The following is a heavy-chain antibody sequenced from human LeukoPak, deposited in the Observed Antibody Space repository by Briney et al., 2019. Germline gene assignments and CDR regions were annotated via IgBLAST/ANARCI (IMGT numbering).Heavy chain of an antibody. CDR1: GGSISRSDYY. V-gene: IGHV4-39*01. D-gene: IGHD3-10*01. J-gene: IGHJ5*02. Sequence: SETLSLTCTGSGGSISRSDYYWGLIRQSPGRGLEWIGTIYYSGSTYYNPSLKSRAIISVDRSKNQFSLKLSSVTVADTAVYYCARANMVRGVGLFFDRNWFDPWGQGTLVTVSS. CDR3: ARANMVRGVGLFFDRNWFDP. CDR2: IYYSGST.